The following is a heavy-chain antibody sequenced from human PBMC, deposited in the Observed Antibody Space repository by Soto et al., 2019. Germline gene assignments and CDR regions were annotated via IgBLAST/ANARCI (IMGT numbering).Heavy chain of an antibody. D-gene: IGHD4-17*01. V-gene: IGHV1-69*06. CDR2: IIPIFGTA. J-gene: IGHJ4*02. CDR3: ARGRDYGDTDFDY. CDR1: GGTFSSYA. Sequence: GASVKVSCKASGGTFSSYAISWVRQAPGQGLEWMGGIIPIFGTANYAQKFQGRVTITADKSTSTAYMELSSLRSEDTAVYYCARGRDYGDTDFDYWGQGTLVAVSS.